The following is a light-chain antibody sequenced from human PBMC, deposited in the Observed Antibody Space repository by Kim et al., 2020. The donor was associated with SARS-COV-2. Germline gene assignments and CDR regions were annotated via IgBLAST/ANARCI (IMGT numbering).Light chain of an antibody. CDR1: RGRMSGNY. CDR3: QSYNSSNL. CDR2: EEN. V-gene: IGLV6-57*02. J-gene: IGLJ3*02. Sequence: PGDTVPIPCTGSRGRMSGNYVQGCQPPPGRAPATVTYEENQRPSGVPDRFSGSIDSSSNSASLTISGLKTEDEADYYCQSYNSSNLFGGGTQLTVL.